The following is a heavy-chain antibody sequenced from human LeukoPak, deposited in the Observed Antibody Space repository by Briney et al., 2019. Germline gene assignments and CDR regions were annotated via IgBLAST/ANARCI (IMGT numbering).Heavy chain of an antibody. CDR1: GYTFTSYG. J-gene: IGHJ4*02. D-gene: IGHD3-22*01. Sequence: APVKVSCKASGYTFTSYGISWVRQAPGQGLEWMGWISAYNGNTNYAQKLQGRVTMTTDTSTSTAYMELRSLRSDDTAVYYCARDDVDYYDSSGYYLYYWGQGTLVTVSS. CDR3: ARDDVDYYDSSGYYLYY. V-gene: IGHV1-18*01. CDR2: ISAYNGNT.